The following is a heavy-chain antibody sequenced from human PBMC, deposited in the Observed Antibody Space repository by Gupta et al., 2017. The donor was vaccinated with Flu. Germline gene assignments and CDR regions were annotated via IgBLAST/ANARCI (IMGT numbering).Heavy chain of an antibody. V-gene: IGHV1-2*02. D-gene: IGHD6-19*01. CDR2: INLSSGGT. J-gene: IGHJ4*02. Sequence: QVQLVQSGAEVKKPGASMKVSCKASGFPLTDSHIHWMRQAPGQGLEWMGWINLSSGGTNFAQKFQGRVTMARDTAIRTAYMDMASLRSDDTAVYFCARPSVPNTSGWFVFDSWGQGTLITVSS. CDR3: ARPSVPNTSGWFVFDS. CDR1: GFPLTDSH.